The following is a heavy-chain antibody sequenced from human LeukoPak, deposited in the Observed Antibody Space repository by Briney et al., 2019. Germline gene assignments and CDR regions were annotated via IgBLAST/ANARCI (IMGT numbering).Heavy chain of an antibody. CDR2: ISSSSSYI. D-gene: IGHD2-21*02. CDR3: ARDRSSLTGVTTYFDY. J-gene: IGHJ4*02. Sequence: PGGSLRLSCAASGFTFSSYSMNWVRQAPGKGLEWVSSISSSSSYIYYADPVKGRFTISRDNAKNSLYLQMNSLRAEDTAVYYCARDRSSLTGVTTYFDYWGQGTLVTVSS. CDR1: GFTFSSYS. V-gene: IGHV3-21*01.